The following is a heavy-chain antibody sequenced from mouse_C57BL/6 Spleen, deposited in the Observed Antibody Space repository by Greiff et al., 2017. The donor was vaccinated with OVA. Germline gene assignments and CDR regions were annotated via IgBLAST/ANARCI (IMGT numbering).Heavy chain of an antibody. D-gene: IGHD1-1*01. J-gene: IGHJ3*01. CDR3: ARGDYCGSSFAY. Sequence: VMLVESGAELVKPGASVKISCKASGYAFSSYWMNWVKQRPGKGLEWIGQIYPGDGDTNYNGKFKGKATLTADKSSSTAYMQLSSLTSEDSAVYFCARGDYCGSSFAYWGQGTLVTVSA. CDR1: GYAFSSYW. V-gene: IGHV1-80*01. CDR2: IYPGDGDT.